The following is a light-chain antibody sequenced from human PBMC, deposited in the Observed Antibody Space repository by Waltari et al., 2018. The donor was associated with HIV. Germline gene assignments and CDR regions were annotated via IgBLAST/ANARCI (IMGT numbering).Light chain of an antibody. CDR1: SGSVSTSYY. V-gene: IGLV8-61*01. CDR3: VLYMGSGLWV. J-gene: IGLJ3*02. CDR2: STN. Sequence: QTVVTQEPSFSVSPGGTVTLTCGLRSGSVSTSYYPRWYQQTPGQAPRTLIHSTNTRSSGVPDRFSGSIVGNKAALTITGAQADDESDYYCVLYMGSGLWVFGGGTKLTVL.